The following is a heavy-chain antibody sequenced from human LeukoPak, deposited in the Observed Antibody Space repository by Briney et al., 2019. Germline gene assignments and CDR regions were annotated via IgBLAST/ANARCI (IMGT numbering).Heavy chain of an antibody. J-gene: IGHJ4*02. D-gene: IGHD2/OR15-2a*01. CDR1: GFTFRDAW. CDR3: TTVSHFYL. Sequence: PGGSLRLSCAASGFTFRDAWLSWVRQAPGKGLGWVARIQDGGTSDHASPVKGRFTISRDDSKATLYLQMNNLKTEDTGVYYCTTVSHFYLGGQGTLVTVS. CDR2: IQDGGTS. V-gene: IGHV3-15*01.